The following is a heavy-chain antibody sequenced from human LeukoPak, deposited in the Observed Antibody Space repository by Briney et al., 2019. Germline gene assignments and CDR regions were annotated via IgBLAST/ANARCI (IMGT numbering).Heavy chain of an antibody. J-gene: IGHJ3*02. CDR3: ARGNSNGFDI. CDR2: IRYDGTGQ. V-gene: IGHV3-30*02. CDR1: GFSFSDYG. D-gene: IGHD1-7*01. Sequence: GGSLRLSCAASGFSFSDYGMDWVRQAPGKGLEWVSFIRYDGTGQYYADSVKGRLTISRDNSKNMLYLQLNSVRPHDTAVYYCARGNSNGFDIWGQGTMVTVSS.